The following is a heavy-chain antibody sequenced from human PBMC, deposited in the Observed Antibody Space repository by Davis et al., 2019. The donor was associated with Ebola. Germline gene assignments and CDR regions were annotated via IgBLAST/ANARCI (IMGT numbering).Heavy chain of an antibody. Sequence: SGPTLVKPTQTLTLTCTFSGFSLTPSGVAVGWIRQPPGKALEWLALIYWNDDKRYSPSLKSRLTITRDTSKNQVVLSMTNVDPVDTATYYCTHSYDFWSGYSGPYYFDYWGQGTLVTVSS. D-gene: IGHD3-3*01. CDR3: THSYDFWSGYSGPYYFDY. CDR2: IYWNDDK. CDR1: GFSLTPSGVA. J-gene: IGHJ4*02. V-gene: IGHV2-5*01.